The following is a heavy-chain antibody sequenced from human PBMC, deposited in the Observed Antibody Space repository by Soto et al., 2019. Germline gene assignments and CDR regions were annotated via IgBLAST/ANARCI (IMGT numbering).Heavy chain of an antibody. CDR1: GGTFSSYA. CDR2: IITIFGTA. CDR3: ARGGYYYDSSGYRFDP. V-gene: IGHV1-69*06. J-gene: IGHJ5*02. Sequence: SVKVSCKASGGTFSSYAISWVRQAPGQGLEWMGGIITIFGTANYAQKFQGRVTITADKSTSTAYMELSSLRSEDTAVYYCARGGYYYDSSGYRFDPWGQGTLVTVSS. D-gene: IGHD3-22*01.